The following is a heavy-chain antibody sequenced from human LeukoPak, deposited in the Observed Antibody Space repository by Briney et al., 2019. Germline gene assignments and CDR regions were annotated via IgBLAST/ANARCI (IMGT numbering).Heavy chain of an antibody. V-gene: IGHV3-11*04. CDR2: ISSSDNTL. J-gene: IGHJ6*03. CDR3: ARTYDHTGSHYYYYMDI. D-gene: IGHD3-22*01. Sequence: PGGSLRLSCAASGFTFSDYYMSWIRQAPGKGLEWISYISSSDNTLSYADSVKGRFTISRDNAKNSLSLQMNSLSAEDTAVYFCARTYDHTGSHYYYYMDIWGKGTTVTVSS. CDR1: GFTFSDYY.